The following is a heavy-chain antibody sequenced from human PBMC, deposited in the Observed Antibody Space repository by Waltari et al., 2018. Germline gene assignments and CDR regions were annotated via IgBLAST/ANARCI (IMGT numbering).Heavy chain of an antibody. Sequence: QWRLQQWGSGLLKPSVTLCLTVAAYGGAFRGYYCSWISQPPGKGLEWIGEINHSGSTNYNPSLKSRVTISVDTSKHQFSLKLSSVTAADTAVYYCARSVLWPPRGIDYWGQGTLVTVSS. V-gene: IGHV4-34*01. CDR1: GGAFRGYY. D-gene: IGHD2-2*01. J-gene: IGHJ4*02. CDR2: INHSGST. CDR3: ARSVLWPPRGIDY.